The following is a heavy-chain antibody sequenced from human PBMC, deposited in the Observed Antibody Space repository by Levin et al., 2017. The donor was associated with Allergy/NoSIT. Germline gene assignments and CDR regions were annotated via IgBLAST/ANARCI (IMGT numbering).Heavy chain of an antibody. V-gene: IGHV3-30*18. CDR3: AKDRPPGYSGYNGFDY. CDR2: ISYDGSNK. J-gene: IGHJ4*02. CDR1: GFTFSTYG. D-gene: IGHD5-12*01. Sequence: GGSLRLSCAASGFTFSTYGMHWVRQAPGKGLEWVAIISYDGSNKYYADSVKGRFTISRDNSKNTLYLQMNSLRAEDTAVYYCAKDRPPGYSGYNGFDYWGRGTLVTVSS.